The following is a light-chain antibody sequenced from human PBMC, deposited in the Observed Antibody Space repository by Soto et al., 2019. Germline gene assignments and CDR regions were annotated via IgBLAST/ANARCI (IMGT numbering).Light chain of an antibody. Sequence: ILMTQSPGTLSLSAGDRSTLSCRTSQSITTHLAWYQQKPGQAPRLLIYGASTRATGIPARFSGSGSGTEFTLTISSLQSEDFAVYYCQQYNNWPPITFGQGTRLEIK. CDR1: QSITTH. CDR3: QQYNNWPPIT. J-gene: IGKJ5*01. V-gene: IGKV3-15*01. CDR2: GAS.